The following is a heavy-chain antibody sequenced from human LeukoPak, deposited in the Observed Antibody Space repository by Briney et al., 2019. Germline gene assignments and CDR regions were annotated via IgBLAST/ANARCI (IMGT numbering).Heavy chain of an antibody. CDR1: GFTFSTYG. V-gene: IGHV3-33*05. Sequence: GGSLRLSCAASGFTFSTYGMQWVRQAPGKGLEWVAVIVGDGSKAHYADSVRGRFTVSRDNSKNTLYLQMNSLRAEDTAVYCCARDALNGDYAGVGWRVKLDYWGQGTLVTVSS. CDR3: ARDALNGDYAGVGWRVKLDY. D-gene: IGHD4-17*01. CDR2: IVGDGSKA. J-gene: IGHJ4*02.